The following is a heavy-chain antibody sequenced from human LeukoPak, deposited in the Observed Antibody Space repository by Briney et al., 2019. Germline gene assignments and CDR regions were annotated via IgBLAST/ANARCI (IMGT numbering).Heavy chain of an antibody. V-gene: IGHV3-33*01. Sequence: PGRSLRLSCAASGFAFSTYGMHWVRQAPGKGLEWVAVIWYDGSNKYYADSVKGRFTVSRDNSKNTLYLQMNSLRAEDTAVYYCAREYSYGPQNKCFQHWGQGTLVTVSS. CDR2: IWYDGSNK. D-gene: IGHD5-18*01. J-gene: IGHJ1*01. CDR3: AREYSYGPQNKCFQH. CDR1: GFAFSTYG.